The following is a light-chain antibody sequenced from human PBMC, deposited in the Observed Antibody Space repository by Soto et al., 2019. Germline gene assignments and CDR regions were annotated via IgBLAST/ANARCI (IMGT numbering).Light chain of an antibody. CDR2: EVS. J-gene: IGLJ2*01. Sequence: QSVLTQPASVSGSPGQSTTISCTGTSSDVGGYNYVSWYQQHPGKAPKLMIYEVSNRPSGVSDRFSGSKSGNTASLTISGLQAEDEADYYCNSYTSSSTWIFGGGTKLTVL. V-gene: IGLV2-14*01. CDR1: SSDVGGYNY. CDR3: NSYTSSSTWI.